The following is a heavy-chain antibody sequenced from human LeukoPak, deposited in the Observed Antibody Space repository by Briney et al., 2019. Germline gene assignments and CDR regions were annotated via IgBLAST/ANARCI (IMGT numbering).Heavy chain of an antibody. CDR1: GGSISSSSYY. CDR3: ARAPLLLNYYGSGSPGWFDP. CDR2: IYYSGST. V-gene: IGHV4-39*07. D-gene: IGHD3-10*01. J-gene: IGHJ5*02. Sequence: PSETLSLTCTVSGGSISSSSYYWGWIRQPPGKGLEWIGSIYYSGSTYYNPSLKSRVTISVDTSKNQFSLKLSSVTAADTAVYYCARAPLLLNYYGSGSPGWFDPWGQGTLVTVSS.